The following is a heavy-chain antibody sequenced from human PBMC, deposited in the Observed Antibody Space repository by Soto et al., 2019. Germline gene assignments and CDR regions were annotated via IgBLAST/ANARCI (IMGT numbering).Heavy chain of an antibody. V-gene: IGHV4-39*01. CDR1: GGSISSSSYY. D-gene: IGHD4-17*01. Sequence: QLQLQESGPGLVKPSETLSLTCTVSGGSISSSSYYWGWIRQPPGKGLEWIGSIYYSGSTYYNPSLKSRVTISVDTSKNQFSLQLSSVTAADTAVYYCARHPRDYGDYGPNWFDPWGQGTLVTVSS. J-gene: IGHJ5*02. CDR3: ARHPRDYGDYGPNWFDP. CDR2: IYYSGST.